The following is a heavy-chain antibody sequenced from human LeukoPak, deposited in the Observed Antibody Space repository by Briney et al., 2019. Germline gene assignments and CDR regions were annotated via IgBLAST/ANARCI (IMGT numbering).Heavy chain of an antibody. CDR2: LYYSGST. CDR3: ARMRRDDYPYFQY. D-gene: IGHD5-24*01. Sequence: SETLSLTCTVSGGSISSSSSHYWGWIRQPPGKGLEWIGSLYYSGSTYHNPSLKSRVTISVDTSKNQFSLKLTSVTAADTAVYYCARMRRDDYPYFQYWGQGTLVTVSS. CDR1: GGSISSSSSHY. V-gene: IGHV4-39*01. J-gene: IGHJ1*01.